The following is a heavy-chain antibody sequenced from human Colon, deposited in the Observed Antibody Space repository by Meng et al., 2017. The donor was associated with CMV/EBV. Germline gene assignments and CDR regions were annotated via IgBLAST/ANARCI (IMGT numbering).Heavy chain of an antibody. Sequence: GESLKISCKTSGFTFGDYDMSWVRQAPGKGLEWVAIISYDGSKKYYADSVKGRFTISRDNSKNTLYLQMNSLRSEDTAVYYCARDRSLYCGGDCYFFDLWGQGTLVTVSS. CDR2: ISYDGSKK. CDR3: ARDRSLYCGGDCYFFDL. J-gene: IGHJ4*02. V-gene: IGHV3-30*04. CDR1: GFTFGDYD. D-gene: IGHD2-21*02.